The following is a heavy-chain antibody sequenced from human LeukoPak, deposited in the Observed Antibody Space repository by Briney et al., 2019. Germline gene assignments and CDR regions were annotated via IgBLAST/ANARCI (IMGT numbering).Heavy chain of an antibody. J-gene: IGHJ4*02. CDR2: INPNGGAT. D-gene: IGHD3-22*01. Sequence: GASVKVSCKASGYTFTGYYMQWVRQAPGQGLEWMGRINPNGGATNYAQKFQGRVTMTRDTSISTAYMELSRLRSDDTAVYYCARGEDYYDNSGYIDYWGQGTLVTVSS. CDR3: ARGEDYYDNSGYIDY. CDR1: GYTFTGYY. V-gene: IGHV1-2*06.